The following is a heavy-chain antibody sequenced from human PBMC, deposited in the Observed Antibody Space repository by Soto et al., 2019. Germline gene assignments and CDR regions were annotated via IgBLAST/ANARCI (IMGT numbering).Heavy chain of an antibody. CDR3: ARLVFHCLRGSCDDYNVYGLDV. D-gene: IGHD2-15*01. CDR2: IYYAGST. CDR1: WGSIVSPGRC. Sequence: PSLLLCVRCTVVWGSIVSPGRCWVWNRKTPGKGLECLGSIYYAGSTFHNPSLKRRAAISMDTSRNQFSLRLSSVTASDTAVYYCARLVFHCLRGSCDDYNVYGLDVWGQGTTVTVS. J-gene: IGHJ6*02. V-gene: IGHV4-39*01.